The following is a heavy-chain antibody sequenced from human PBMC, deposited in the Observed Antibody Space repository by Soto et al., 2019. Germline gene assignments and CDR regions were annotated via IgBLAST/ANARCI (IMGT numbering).Heavy chain of an antibody. CDR2: ISYDGSDK. CDR3: TKDSGYAVAATTISDY. CDR1: GFTFSDHA. Sequence: QVQLVESGGGVVQPGRSLRLSCAASGFTFSDHAMHWIRQGPGKGLEWVALISYDGSDKYYADSVKGRFSISRDNSKSKLYLQMNSLRAEDTALYYCTKDSGYAVAATTISDYWGQGTLVTVSS. J-gene: IGHJ4*02. D-gene: IGHD2-2*01. V-gene: IGHV3-30*18.